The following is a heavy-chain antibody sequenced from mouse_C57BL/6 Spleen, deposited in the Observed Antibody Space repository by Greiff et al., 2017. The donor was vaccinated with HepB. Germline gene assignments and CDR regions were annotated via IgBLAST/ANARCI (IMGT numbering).Heavy chain of an antibody. CDR2: IDPSDSET. J-gene: IGHJ3*01. V-gene: IGHV1-52*01. Sequence: QVQLKQPGAELVRPGSSVKLSCKASGYTFTSYWMHWVKQRPIQGLEWIGNIDPSDSETHYNQKFKDKATLTVDKSSSTAYMQLSSLTSEDSAVYYCTAYYSNYGWFAYWGQGTLVTVSA. D-gene: IGHD2-5*01. CDR3: TAYYSNYGWFAY. CDR1: GYTFTSYW.